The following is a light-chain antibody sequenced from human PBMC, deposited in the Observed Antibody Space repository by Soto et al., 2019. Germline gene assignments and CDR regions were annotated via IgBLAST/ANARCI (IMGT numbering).Light chain of an antibody. V-gene: IGLV2-14*01. CDR2: EVS. CDR3: SSYTSSSWV. J-gene: IGLJ3*02. CDR1: GSDVGGYNY. Sequence: QSVLTQPASVSGSPGQSLTISCTGTGSDVGGYNYVSWYQQHPGKAPKLMIYEVSNRPSGVSNRFSGSKSGNTASLTISGLQAEDEADYYCSSYTSSSWVFGGGTKVTVL.